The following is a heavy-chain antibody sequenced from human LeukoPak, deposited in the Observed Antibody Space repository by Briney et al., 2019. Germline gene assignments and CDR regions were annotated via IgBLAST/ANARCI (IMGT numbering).Heavy chain of an antibody. D-gene: IGHD3-22*01. J-gene: IGHJ4*02. Sequence: GGSLRLSCAASGFTVSSNYTSWVRQAPGKGLEWVSVIYSGGSTYYADSVKGRFTISRDNSKNTLYLQMNSLRAEDTAVYYCATGTTYYYDSSGYYTDFDYWGQGTLVTVSS. CDR2: IYSGGST. V-gene: IGHV3-66*01. CDR1: GFTVSSNY. CDR3: ATGTTYYYDSSGYYTDFDY.